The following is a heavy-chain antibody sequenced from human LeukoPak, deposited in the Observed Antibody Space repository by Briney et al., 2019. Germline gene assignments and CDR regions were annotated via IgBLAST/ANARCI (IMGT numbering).Heavy chain of an antibody. CDR2: ISSSGDTI. CDR1: GFTFSSFE. V-gene: IGHV3-48*03. J-gene: IGHJ4*02. Sequence: GGSLRLSCAASGFTFSSFEMNWVRQAPGKGLEWISYISSSGDTIYYADSVKGRFTISRDNSKNTLYLQMNSLRAEDTAVYYCVRDASWGQGTLVTVSS. CDR3: VRDAS.